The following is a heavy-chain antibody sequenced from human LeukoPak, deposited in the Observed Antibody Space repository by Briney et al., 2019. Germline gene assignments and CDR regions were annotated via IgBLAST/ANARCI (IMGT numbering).Heavy chain of an antibody. Sequence: PGRSLRLSCEASGFTFSSHGMHWVRQAPGKGLVWVSRINIDGRTTTYADSVKGRFTISRDNAKNTLFLQMNSLRAEDTAIYYCARAWSKAYDAFDVWGQGTMVTVSS. J-gene: IGHJ3*01. CDR1: GFTFSSHG. CDR3: ARAWSKAYDAFDV. D-gene: IGHD2-15*01. CDR2: INIDGRTT. V-gene: IGHV3-74*01.